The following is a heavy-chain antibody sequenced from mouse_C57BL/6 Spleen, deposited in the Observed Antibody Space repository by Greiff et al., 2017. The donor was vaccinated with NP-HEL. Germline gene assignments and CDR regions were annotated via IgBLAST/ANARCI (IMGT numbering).Heavy chain of an antibody. J-gene: IGHJ3*01. CDR3: ARDEAYGYDWFAD. Sequence: EVMLVESGGGLVKPGGSLKLSCAASGFTFSSYAMSWVRQTPEKRLEWVATISDGGSYTYYPDNVKGRFTIARDNAKNNLYLQRSSLKSEDTAMYYCARDEAYGYDWFADWGQGTLVTVSA. D-gene: IGHD2-2*01. CDR1: GFTFSSYA. CDR2: ISDGGSYT. V-gene: IGHV5-4*01.